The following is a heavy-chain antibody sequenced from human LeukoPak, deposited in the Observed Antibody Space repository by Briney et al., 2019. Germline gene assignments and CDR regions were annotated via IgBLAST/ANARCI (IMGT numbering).Heavy chain of an antibody. D-gene: IGHD5-18*01. V-gene: IGHV3-48*04. Sequence: GGSLRLSCAASGFTFSSYSMSWVRQAPGKGLEWASYISSSSSTIYYADSFKGRFTISRDNAKNSLYLQMNSLRAEDTAVYYCARDDSGYSYGLYYYYYYYMDVWGKGTTVTVSS. J-gene: IGHJ6*03. CDR3: ARDDSGYSYGLYYYYYYYMDV. CDR2: ISSSSSTI. CDR1: GFTFSSYS.